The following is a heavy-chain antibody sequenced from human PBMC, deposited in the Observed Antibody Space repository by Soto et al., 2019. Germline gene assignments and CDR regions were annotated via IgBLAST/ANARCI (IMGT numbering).Heavy chain of an antibody. J-gene: IGHJ4*02. Sequence: SETLSLTCTVSGGSVSSGSYYWSWIRQPPGKGLESIGYIYNSGSTNYNPSLNSRATTSVDTYKKQLSLKLSSATAADTAVYFCARVYAAAGSSGRYYFDKWGQGTLVTVSS. CDR1: GGSVSSGSYY. CDR2: IYNSGST. D-gene: IGHD6-13*01. V-gene: IGHV4-61*01. CDR3: ARVYAAAGSSGRYYFDK.